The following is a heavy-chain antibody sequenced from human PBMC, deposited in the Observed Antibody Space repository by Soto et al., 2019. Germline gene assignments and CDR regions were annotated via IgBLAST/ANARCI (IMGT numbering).Heavy chain of an antibody. D-gene: IGHD1-1*01. CDR3: AREILGDLRYKPFDY. J-gene: IGHJ4*02. Sequence: QVQLVESGGGVVQPGRSLRLSCAASGFTFSSYAMHWVRQAPGKGLEWVAVISYDGSNKYYADSVKGRFTISRDNSKNTLYRQMNSLRAEDTAVYYCAREILGDLRYKPFDYWGQGTLVTVSS. V-gene: IGHV3-30-3*01. CDR2: ISYDGSNK. CDR1: GFTFSSYA.